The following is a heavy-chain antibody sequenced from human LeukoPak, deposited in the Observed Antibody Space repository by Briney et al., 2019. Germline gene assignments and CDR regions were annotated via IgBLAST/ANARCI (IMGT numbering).Heavy chain of an antibody. CDR2: IIPIFGTA. D-gene: IGHD2-2*01. CDR3: ARVVPAATGMDV. CDR1: GGTFSSYA. J-gene: IGHJ6*03. V-gene: IGHV1-69*05. Sequence: SVKVSCKASGGTFSSYAISWVRQAPGQGLEWMGGIIPIFGTANYAQKFQGRVTITTDESTSAAYMELSSLRSEDTAVYYCARVVPAATGMDVWGKGTTVTVSS.